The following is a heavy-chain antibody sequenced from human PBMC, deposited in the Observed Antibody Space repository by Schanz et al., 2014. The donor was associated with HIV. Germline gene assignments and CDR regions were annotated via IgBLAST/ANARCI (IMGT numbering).Heavy chain of an antibody. CDR2: ITWNNRVT. D-gene: IGHD3-10*01. J-gene: IGHJ6*02. CDR3: AREDGWFGDIYYFGLDV. V-gene: IGHV3-9*01. CDR1: GLSLSDFA. Sequence: EVQVVESGGGLAQPGRSLRLSCVVSGLSLSDFAWHWVRQTPERGLEWVSGITWNNRVTGYADSVKGRFTISRDNPKNMLYLQMNSLRAEDTAVYYCAREDGWFGDIYYFGLDVWGRGTTVTVSS.